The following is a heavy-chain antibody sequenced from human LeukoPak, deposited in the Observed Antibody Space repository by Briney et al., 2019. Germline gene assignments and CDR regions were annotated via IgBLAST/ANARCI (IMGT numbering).Heavy chain of an antibody. J-gene: IGHJ5*02. CDR2: INPNSGGT. CDR3: ARARGYCSSTSCYGFDP. D-gene: IGHD2-2*01. V-gene: IGHV1-2*04. CDR1: GYTFTGYY. Sequence: ASVKVSCKASGYTFTGYYMHWVRQAPRQGLEWMGWINPNSGGTNYAQKFQGWVTMTRDTSISTAYMELSRLRSDDTAVYYCARARGYCSSTSCYGFDPWGQGTLVTVSS.